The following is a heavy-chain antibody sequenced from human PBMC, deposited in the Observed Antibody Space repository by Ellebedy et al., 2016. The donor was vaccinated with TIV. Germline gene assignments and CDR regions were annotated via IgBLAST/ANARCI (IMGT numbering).Heavy chain of an antibody. D-gene: IGHD6-13*01. CDR1: GFTFSSYW. CDR3: ASSGIAAAKVDY. J-gene: IGHJ4*02. Sequence: GESLKISXAASGFTFSSYWMHWVRQAPGKGLVWVSRINSDGSSTSYADSVKGRFTISRDNAKNTLYLQMNSLRAEDTAVYYCASSGIAAAKVDYWGQGTLVTVSS. CDR2: INSDGSST. V-gene: IGHV3-74*01.